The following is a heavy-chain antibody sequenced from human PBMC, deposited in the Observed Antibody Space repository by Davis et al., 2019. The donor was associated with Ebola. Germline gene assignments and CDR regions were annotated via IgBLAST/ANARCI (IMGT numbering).Heavy chain of an antibody. Sequence: AALVKVSCKASGGTFSSYAISWVRQAPGQGLEWMGRIIPILGIANYAQKFQGRVTITADKSTSTAYMELSSLRSEDTAVYYCARDEGSGYYDYYYYGMDVWGQGTTVTVSS. CDR2: IIPILGIA. J-gene: IGHJ6*02. CDR3: ARDEGSGYYDYYYYGMDV. D-gene: IGHD3-3*01. V-gene: IGHV1-69*04. CDR1: GGTFSSYA.